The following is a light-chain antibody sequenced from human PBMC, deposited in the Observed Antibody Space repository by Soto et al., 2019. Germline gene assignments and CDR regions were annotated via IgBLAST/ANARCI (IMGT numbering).Light chain of an antibody. J-gene: IGLJ3*02. V-gene: IGLV2-23*01. Sequence: QSALTQPASVSGSPGQSITISCTGTNSDVESYNLVSWFRQHPGEAPKLIVYEGTKRPSGVSNRFSGSKSGNPASLTISGLQAEDEANYYCQSYDSSLSGWVFGGGTKLTVL. CDR3: QSYDSSLSGWV. CDR1: NSDVESYNL. CDR2: EGT.